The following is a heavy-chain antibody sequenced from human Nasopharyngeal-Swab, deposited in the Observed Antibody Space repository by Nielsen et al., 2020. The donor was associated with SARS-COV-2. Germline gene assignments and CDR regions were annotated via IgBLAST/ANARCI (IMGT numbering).Heavy chain of an antibody. V-gene: IGHV5-51*03. CDR3: ARDLGYSSSWYLGYFDL. CDR1: GYSFTSYW. CDR2: IYPGDSDT. Sequence: GESLKISCKGSGYSFTSYWIGWVRQMPGKGLEWMAIIYPGDSDTRYSPSFQGQVTISADKSISTAYLQWSSLKASDTAMYYCARDLGYSSSWYLGYFDLWGRGTLVTVSS. J-gene: IGHJ2*01. D-gene: IGHD6-13*01.